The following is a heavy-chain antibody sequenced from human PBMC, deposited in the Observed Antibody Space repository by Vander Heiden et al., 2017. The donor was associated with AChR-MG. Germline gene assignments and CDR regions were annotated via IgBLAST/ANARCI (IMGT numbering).Heavy chain of an antibody. D-gene: IGHD2-2*01. CDR2: IIPIFGTA. J-gene: IGHJ6*02. V-gene: IGHV1-69*01. CDR1: GGTFSSHA. CDR3: ARDPDIVVVPAAIRHYYYYGMDV. Sequence: QVQLVQSGAEVKKPGSSVKVSCKASGGTFSSHAISWVREAPGQGLGWMGGIIPIFGTANYAQKFQGRVTITADESTSTAYMELSSLRSEDTAVYYCARDPDIVVVPAAIRHYYYYGMDVWGQGTTVTVSS.